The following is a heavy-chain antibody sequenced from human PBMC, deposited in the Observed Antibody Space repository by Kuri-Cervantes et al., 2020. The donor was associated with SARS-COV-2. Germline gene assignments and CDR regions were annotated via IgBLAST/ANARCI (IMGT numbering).Heavy chain of an antibody. D-gene: IGHD2-21*01. Sequence: GGSLRLSCAASGFTFSSYSMNWVRQAPGKGLEWVSVIYSGGSSTYYADSVKGRFTISRDNSKNTLYLQMNRLRAEDTAVYYCAKDGDPDYWGQGTLVTVSS. CDR2: IYSGGSST. CDR3: AKDGDPDY. J-gene: IGHJ4*02. CDR1: GFTFSSYS. V-gene: IGHV3-23*03.